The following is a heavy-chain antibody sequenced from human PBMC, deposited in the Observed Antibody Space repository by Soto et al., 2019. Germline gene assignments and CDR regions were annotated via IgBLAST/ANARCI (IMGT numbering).Heavy chain of an antibody. D-gene: IGHD2-15*01. Sequence: EVQLVESGGGLVHPGRSLRLSCAAYGFTFGDYAMHWVRQAPGKGLEWVSGISWNRGSIGYADSVKGRFTISRDNAKNSLYLQMNSLRAEDTALYYCAKGVAAWGYFDYWGQGTLVTVSS. CDR1: GFTFGDYA. CDR2: ISWNRGSI. CDR3: AKGVAAWGYFDY. J-gene: IGHJ4*02. V-gene: IGHV3-9*01.